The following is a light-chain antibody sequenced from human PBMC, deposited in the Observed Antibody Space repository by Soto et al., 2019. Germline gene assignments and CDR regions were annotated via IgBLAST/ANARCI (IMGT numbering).Light chain of an antibody. Sequence: QSVLTQPPSVSAAPGQKVTISCFGSSSNIGNNYVSWYQQLPGTAPKLLIYDNNVRPSGIPDRFSGSKSGKSATLGITGLQTGDEADYYCGTWDSSLSAGVFGGGTKVTVL. J-gene: IGLJ2*01. V-gene: IGLV1-51*01. CDR1: SSNIGNNY. CDR3: GTWDSSLSAGV. CDR2: DNN.